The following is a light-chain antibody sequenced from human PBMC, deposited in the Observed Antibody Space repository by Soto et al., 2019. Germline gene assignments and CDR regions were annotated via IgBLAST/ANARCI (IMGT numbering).Light chain of an antibody. CDR2: AAS. Sequence: AIRMTQSPSSFSASTGDRVTITCRASQGISSYLAWYQQKPGKAPKLLIYAASTLQSGVPSRFRGNGSGTNFTLTNSSQQSEDFATYYCEHYYSYPPKFGQGNKVEIK. CDR3: EHYYSYPPK. CDR1: QGISSY. V-gene: IGKV1-8*01. J-gene: IGKJ1*01.